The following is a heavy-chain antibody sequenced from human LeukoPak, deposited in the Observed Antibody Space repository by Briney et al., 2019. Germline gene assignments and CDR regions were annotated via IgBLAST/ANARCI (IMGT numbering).Heavy chain of an antibody. D-gene: IGHD6-13*01. CDR3: ARFIAAPYYFDY. V-gene: IGHV3-23*01. J-gene: IGHJ4*02. CDR2: ISPSGDIK. CDR1: GFTFSNHG. Sequence: GGSLRLSCAASGFTFSNHGMNWVRQAPGKGLEWVSGISPSGDIKYYADSVKGRFTISRDNSKKTLYLQMNSLRAEDTAVYYCARFIAAPYYFDYWGQGTLVTVSS.